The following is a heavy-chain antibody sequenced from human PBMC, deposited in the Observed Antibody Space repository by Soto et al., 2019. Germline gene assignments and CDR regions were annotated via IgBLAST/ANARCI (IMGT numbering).Heavy chain of an antibody. D-gene: IGHD3-10*01. V-gene: IGHV3-33*01. Sequence: GGSLRLSCATSGFTLSNYGMHWVRQAPGDGLEWVAAIWYDGATKNYVDSVKGRFTISRDNSKSTLYLQMNSLRVEDTAVYYCARDNGVNLDPWGQGTLVTVSS. J-gene: IGHJ5*01. CDR1: GFTLSNYG. CDR2: IWYDGATK. CDR3: ARDNGVNLDP.